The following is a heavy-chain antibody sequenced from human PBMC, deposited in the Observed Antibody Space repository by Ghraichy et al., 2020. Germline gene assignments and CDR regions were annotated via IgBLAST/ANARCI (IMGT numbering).Heavy chain of an antibody. J-gene: IGHJ4*02. D-gene: IGHD7-27*01. CDR1: GFTFTNFG. Sequence: GGSLRLSCAISGFTFTNFGMIWVRQAPGKGLECVSAISASGTGTSYEESVKGRFTISRDESKSTLYLQMNSLRAEDTAEYYCGRGPNGGTGSWGRGTL. CDR3: GRGPNGGTGS. V-gene: IGHV3-23*01. CDR2: ISASGTGT.